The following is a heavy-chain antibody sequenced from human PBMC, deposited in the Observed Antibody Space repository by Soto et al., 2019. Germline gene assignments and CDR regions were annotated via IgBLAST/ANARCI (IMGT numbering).Heavy chain of an antibody. V-gene: IGHV5-51*01. J-gene: IGHJ4*02. Sequence: PGESLKISCKGSGYSFTSYWIGWVRQMPGKGLEWMGIIYPGDSDTRYSPSFQGQVTISADKSICTAYLQWSSLKASDTAMYYCARRAYSSSSPFDYWGQGTLVTVSS. D-gene: IGHD6-6*01. CDR2: IYPGDSDT. CDR1: GYSFTSYW. CDR3: ARRAYSSSSPFDY.